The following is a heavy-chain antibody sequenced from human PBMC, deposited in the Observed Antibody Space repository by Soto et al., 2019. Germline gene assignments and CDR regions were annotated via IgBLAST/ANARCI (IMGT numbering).Heavy chain of an antibody. J-gene: IGHJ6*02. V-gene: IGHV3-7*01. CDR1: GFTFSSYW. CDR3: TRDFQGPLDYGMDV. CDR2: VKYDGSQT. Sequence: PGGSLRLSCADSGFTFSSYWMIWVRQAPGKGLEWVANVKYDGSQTYYVGSVKGRFTISRDNAKNSLYLQMNSLRAEDTAVYYCTRDFQGPLDYGMDVWGQGTTVTVSS. D-gene: IGHD1-1*01.